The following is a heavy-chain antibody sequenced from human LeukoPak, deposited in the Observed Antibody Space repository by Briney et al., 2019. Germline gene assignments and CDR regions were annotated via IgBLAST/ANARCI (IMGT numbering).Heavy chain of an antibody. D-gene: IGHD4-17*01. J-gene: IGHJ5*02. CDR1: GGSVSSGSYY. Sequence: SETLSLTCTVSGGSVSSGSYYWSWIRQPPGKGLEWIGYIYYSGSTNYNPSLKSRVTISVDTSKNQFSLKLSSVTAADTAVYYCARGGAVTQWFDPWGQGTLVTVSS. V-gene: IGHV4-61*01. CDR2: IYYSGST. CDR3: ARGGAVTQWFDP.